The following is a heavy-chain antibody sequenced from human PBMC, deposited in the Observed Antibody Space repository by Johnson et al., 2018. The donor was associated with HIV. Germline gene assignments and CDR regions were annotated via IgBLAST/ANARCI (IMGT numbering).Heavy chain of an antibody. J-gene: IGHJ3*02. CDR1: GFTFDDYA. Sequence: QLVESRGGLVQPGRSLRLSCAASGFTFDDYAMHWVRQAPGKGLEWVSGISWNSGRIGYADSVKGRFTISRDNAKNSLYLQMNSLRAEDTAVYYCAREYCSSTSCRDAFEIWGQGTMVTVSS. V-gene: IGHV3-9*01. CDR2: ISWNSGRI. D-gene: IGHD2-2*01. CDR3: AREYCSSTSCRDAFEI.